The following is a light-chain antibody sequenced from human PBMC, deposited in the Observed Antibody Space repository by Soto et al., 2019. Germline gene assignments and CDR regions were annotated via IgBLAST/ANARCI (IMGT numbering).Light chain of an antibody. V-gene: IGLV3-21*04. CDR2: YDS. J-gene: IGLJ3*02. CDR1: NIGSKS. CDR3: QVRDSSSDHWV. Sequence: SYELTQPPSVSVAPGKTAKITCGGYNIGSKSVHWFQQKPGQAPVLVIYYDSDRPSGITDRFSGSNSGNTATLTIGRVEAGDEADYYCQVRDSSSDHWVFGGGTKLTVL.